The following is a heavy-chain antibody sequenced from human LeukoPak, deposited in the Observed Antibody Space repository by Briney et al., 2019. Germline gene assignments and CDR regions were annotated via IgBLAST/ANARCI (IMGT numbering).Heavy chain of an antibody. D-gene: IGHD6-13*01. CDR1: GYTFTGYY. J-gene: IGHJ4*02. V-gene: IGHV1-18*04. CDR2: ISAYNGNT. Sequence: GASVKVSCKASGYTFTGYYMHWVRQAPGQGLEWMGWISAYNGNTNYAQKLQGRVTMTTDTSTSTAYMELRSLRSDDTAVYYCARGIAAAATDYWGQGTLVTVSS. CDR3: ARGIAAAATDY.